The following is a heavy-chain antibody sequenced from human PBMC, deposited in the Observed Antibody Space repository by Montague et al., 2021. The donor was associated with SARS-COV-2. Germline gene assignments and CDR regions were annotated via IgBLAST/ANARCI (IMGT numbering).Heavy chain of an antibody. J-gene: IGHJ4*02. V-gene: IGHV3-48*03. D-gene: IGHD3-22*01. Sequence: SLRLSCAASGFTFSSYEMNWVRQAPGKGLEWVSYISSSGSTIYYADSVKGRFTISRDNAKNSLYLQMNSLRAEGTAVYYCAREGVGLDYYDSSGYNDYWGQGTLVTVSS. CDR1: GFTFSSYE. CDR2: ISSSGSTI. CDR3: AREGVGLDYYDSSGYNDY.